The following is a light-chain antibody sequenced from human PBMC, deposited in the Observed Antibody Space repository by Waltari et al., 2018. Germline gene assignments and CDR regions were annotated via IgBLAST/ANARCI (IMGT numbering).Light chain of an antibody. Sequence: EIVMTQSPATLSVSPGERATLSCRASQRVRSNVVWYQQNPGQAPRLLIFDASTWATRVPARFSGSGFGTEFTLTISSLQSEDFAVYYCQHYHNWPHTFGQGTKVEIK. J-gene: IGKJ1*01. CDR3: QHYHNWPHT. CDR2: DAS. CDR1: QRVRSN. V-gene: IGKV3-15*01.